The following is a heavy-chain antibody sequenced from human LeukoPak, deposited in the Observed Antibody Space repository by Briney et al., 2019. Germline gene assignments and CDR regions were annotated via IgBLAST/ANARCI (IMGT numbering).Heavy chain of an antibody. J-gene: IGHJ4*02. D-gene: IGHD3-10*01. CDR3: TTDIISGNY. CDR2: ISWNSGSI. Sequence: PGRSLRLSCAASGFNFDDYAMHWVRQAPGKGLEWVSGISWNSGSIGYADSVKGRFTISRDNAKNFLYLQMNSLRPEDTALYYCTTDIISGNYWGQGTLVTVSS. CDR1: GFNFDDYA. V-gene: IGHV3-9*01.